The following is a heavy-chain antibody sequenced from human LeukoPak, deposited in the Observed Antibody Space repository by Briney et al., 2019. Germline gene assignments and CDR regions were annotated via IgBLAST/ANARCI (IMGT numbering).Heavy chain of an antibody. CDR3: AGGIGYATSPADH. Sequence: SETLSLTCTVSGGSIKNYYWSWIRQPPGKGLEWIGYIHDTRGTNYNPYLKSRVTMSLDTSKNHFSLSLNSVTAADTAVYFCAGGIGYATSPADHLGQGTLVIVSS. J-gene: IGHJ5*02. V-gene: IGHV4-59*01. CDR2: IHDTRGT. D-gene: IGHD6-13*01. CDR1: GGSIKNYY.